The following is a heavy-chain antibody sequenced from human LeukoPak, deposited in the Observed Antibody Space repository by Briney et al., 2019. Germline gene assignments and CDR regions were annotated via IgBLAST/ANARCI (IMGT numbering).Heavy chain of an antibody. V-gene: IGHV4-4*07. CDR2: IYTSGST. CDR3: ARGWRVGARLSWSDWFDP. Sequence: SETLSLTCTVSGGSISSYYWSWIRQPAGKGLEWIGRIYTSGSTNYNPSLKSRVTMSVDTSKNQFSLKLSSVTAADTAVYYCARGWRVGARLSWSDWFDPWGQGTLVTVSS. J-gene: IGHJ5*02. D-gene: IGHD6-6*01. CDR1: GGSISSYY.